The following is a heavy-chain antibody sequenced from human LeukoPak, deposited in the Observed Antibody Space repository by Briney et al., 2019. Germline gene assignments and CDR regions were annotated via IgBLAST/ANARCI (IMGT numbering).Heavy chain of an antibody. D-gene: IGHD4-11*01. J-gene: IGHJ3*02. V-gene: IGHV4-59*08. CDR1: GGSISSYY. CDR3: ATVTGYYSIKDAFDI. Sequence: NPSETLSLTCTVSGGSISSYYWSWIRQPPGKGLEWIGYIYYSGSTNYNPSLKSRVTISVDTSKNQFSLKLSSVTAADTAVHYCATVTGYYSIKDAFDIWGQGTMVTVSS. CDR2: IYYSGST.